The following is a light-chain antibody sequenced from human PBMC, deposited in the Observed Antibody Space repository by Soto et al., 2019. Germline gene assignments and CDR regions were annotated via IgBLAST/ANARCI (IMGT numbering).Light chain of an antibody. CDR1: SSDVGGYDD. CDR3: SSYSISTAYL. CDR2: EVS. Sequence: QSVLTQPASVSGSPGQSITISCTGTSSDVGGYDDVSWYHLPPGKAPKLMVFEVSNRPSGVSYRFSGSKSGNTASLTISVLHAEDEADYFCSSYSISTAYLFGTGTKLTVL. V-gene: IGLV2-14*01. J-gene: IGLJ1*01.